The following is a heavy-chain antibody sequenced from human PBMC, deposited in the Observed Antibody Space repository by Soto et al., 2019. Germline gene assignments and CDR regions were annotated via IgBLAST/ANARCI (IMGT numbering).Heavy chain of an antibody. V-gene: IGHV3-11*01. D-gene: IGHD3-3*01. J-gene: IGHJ6*02. Sequence: GGSLRLSCAASGFIFSDYYMTWIRQAPGKGLEWLSCSSNRDRSTYYADSVKDRFVVSKDNAKNLVYLQMNSLRAEDTAVYFCARAWKIEKFGVISMSKGLDVWGQGTTVTVSS. CDR3: ARAWKIEKFGVISMSKGLDV. CDR2: SSNRDRST. CDR1: GFIFSDYY.